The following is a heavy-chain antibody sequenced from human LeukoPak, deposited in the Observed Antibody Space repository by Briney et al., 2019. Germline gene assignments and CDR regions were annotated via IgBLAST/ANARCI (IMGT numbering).Heavy chain of an antibody. CDR1: GFTFSNYE. CDR3: ASHGEGYCNGGSCYYFDY. Sequence: GGSLRLSCAASGFTFSNYEMNWVRQAPGKGLEWASYISGSGSSIYYADSAKGRITISRDNAKNSLYLQMDSLRAEDTAVYYCASHGEGYCNGGSCYYFDYWGQGTLVTVSS. CDR2: ISGSGSSI. J-gene: IGHJ4*02. D-gene: IGHD2-15*01. V-gene: IGHV3-48*03.